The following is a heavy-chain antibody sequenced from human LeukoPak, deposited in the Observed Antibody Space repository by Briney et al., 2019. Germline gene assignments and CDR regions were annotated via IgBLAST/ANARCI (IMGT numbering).Heavy chain of an antibody. CDR3: ARGFYGGYNYYNYMEV. CDR1: GYSFTSYW. CDR2: IYPGDSDT. D-gene: IGHD3-16*01. Sequence: GESLKISCKGSGYSFTSYWIGWVRQMPGKGLEWMGIIYPGDSDTRYSPSFQGQVTISADRSISTAYLQWSSLKASDTAMYYCARGFYGGYNYYNYMEVWGKGTTVTVSS. V-gene: IGHV5-51*01. J-gene: IGHJ6*03.